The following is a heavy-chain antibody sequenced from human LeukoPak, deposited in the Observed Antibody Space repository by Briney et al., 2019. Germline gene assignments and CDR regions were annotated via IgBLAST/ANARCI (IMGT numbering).Heavy chain of an antibody. CDR3: AKAFTMDSGSYQSSYYYYYGMDV. CDR2: ISGSGGST. D-gene: IGHD1-26*01. CDR1: GFTFSSYS. J-gene: IGHJ6*02. V-gene: IGHV3-23*01. Sequence: GGSLRLSCAASGFTFSSYSMNWVRQAPGKGLEWVSAISGSGGSTYYADSVKGRFTISRDNSKNTLYLQMNSLRAEDTAVYYCAKAFTMDSGSYQSSYYYYYGMDVWGQGTTVTVSS.